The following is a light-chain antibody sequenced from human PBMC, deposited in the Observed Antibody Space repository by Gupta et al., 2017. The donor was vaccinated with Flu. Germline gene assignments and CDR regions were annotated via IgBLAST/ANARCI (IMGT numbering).Light chain of an antibody. J-gene: IGKJ3*01. CDR2: AAS. Sequence: DIQMXQSXSSLSASXGDRVTITCRASQSIRSYLNWYQQKPGKAPKLLIYAASSLQSGVPSRFSGSGSGTDFTLTISSLQPEDFATYYCQQSYSTPHTFGPGTKVDIK. CDR3: QQSYSTPHT. V-gene: IGKV1-39*01. CDR1: QSIRSY.